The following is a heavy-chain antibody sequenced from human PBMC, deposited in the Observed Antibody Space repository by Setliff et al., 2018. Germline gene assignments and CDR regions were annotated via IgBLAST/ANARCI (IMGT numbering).Heavy chain of an antibody. CDR3: GRVGNWNFFDF. CDR1: GGYIRNSSYY. J-gene: IGHJ4*02. CDR2: IHHSGST. V-gene: IGHV4-39*07. Sequence: TSETLSLTCTVSGGYIRNSSYYWGWIRQPPGKGLEWVGTIHHSGSTNYNPSLKSRATISVDTSKNQFSLKVSSVTAADTAVYYCGRVGNWNFFDFWGQGTLVTVSS. D-gene: IGHD1-1*01.